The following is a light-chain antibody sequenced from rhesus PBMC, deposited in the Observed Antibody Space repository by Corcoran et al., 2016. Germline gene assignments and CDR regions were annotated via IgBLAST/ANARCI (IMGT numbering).Light chain of an antibody. CDR1: SNDVGGYND. V-gene: IGLV2S9*01. J-gene: IGLJ1*01. CDR2: DVS. CDR3: CSYAGSYSYI. Sequence: QSALTQPRSVSKSLGQSVTISCTGTSNDVGGYNDVSWYQQHSGTAPRLLIYDVSKRPSGVSDRFSGSKSGNTASLTISGLQAEDESDYYCCSYAGSYSYIFGLGTRLTVL.